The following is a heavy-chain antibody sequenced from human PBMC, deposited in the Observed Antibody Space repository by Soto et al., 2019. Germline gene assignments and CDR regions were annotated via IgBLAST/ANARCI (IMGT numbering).Heavy chain of an antibody. CDR1: GGTFSSYT. CDR3: AAYGDYYYSGMDV. CDR2: IIPILGIA. Sequence: QVQLVQSGAEVKKPGSSVKVSCKASGGTFSSYTISWVRQAPGQGLEWMGRIIPILGIANYAQKFQGRVTITADKSTSTAYLELSSLRSEDAAVYYCAAYGDYYYSGMDVWGQGTTVTVSS. D-gene: IGHD4-17*01. V-gene: IGHV1-69*02. J-gene: IGHJ6*02.